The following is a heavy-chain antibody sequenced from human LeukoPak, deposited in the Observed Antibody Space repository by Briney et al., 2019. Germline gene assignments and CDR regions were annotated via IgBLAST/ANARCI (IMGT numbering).Heavy chain of an antibody. CDR1: RFTFSSSG. Sequence: GGSLRLSCAASRFTFSSSGMHWVRQPPGKGLEWVAFIRLDGSYQQYADSVKGRFTVSRDNSKDTVYLQMNSLRTEDTAVYYCAKNQDSSDYARDFDYWGQGTLVTVSS. J-gene: IGHJ4*02. CDR3: AKNQDSSDYARDFDY. D-gene: IGHD6-19*01. V-gene: IGHV3-30*02. CDR2: IRLDGSYQ.